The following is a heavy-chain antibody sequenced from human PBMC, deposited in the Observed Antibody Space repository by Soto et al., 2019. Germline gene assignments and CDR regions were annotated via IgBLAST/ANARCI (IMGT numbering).Heavy chain of an antibody. D-gene: IGHD2-2*01. J-gene: IGHJ4*01. CDR2: IGTDGNT. CDR1: GFTFNSYA. V-gene: IGHV3-23*01. Sequence: VGSLRLSCAASGFTFNSYAMNWVRQAPGKGLAWVSAIGTDGNTYYANSVKGRFTISRDNSRTTLYLQMNSLRVEDTALYYCVRKYPGTRPFDYWGQGTLVTVSS. CDR3: VRKYPGTRPFDY.